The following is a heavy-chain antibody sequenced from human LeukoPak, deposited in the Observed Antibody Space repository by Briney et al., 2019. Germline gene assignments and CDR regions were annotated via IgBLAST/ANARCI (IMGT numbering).Heavy chain of an antibody. D-gene: IGHD3-10*01. CDR2: ISYDGSNK. V-gene: IGHV3-30*03. Sequence: PGGSLRLSCAASGFTFSSYGMHWVRQAPGKGLEWVAVISYDGSNKYYADSVKGRFTISRDNSKNTLYLQMNSLRAEDTAVYYCARAGGGPRQSFDYWGQGTLVTVSP. CDR1: GFTFSSYG. J-gene: IGHJ4*02. CDR3: ARAGGGPRQSFDY.